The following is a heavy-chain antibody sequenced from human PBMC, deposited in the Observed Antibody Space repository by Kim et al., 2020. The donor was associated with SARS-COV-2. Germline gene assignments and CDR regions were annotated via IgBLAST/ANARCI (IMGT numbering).Heavy chain of an antibody. CDR1: GFSFSNYA. Sequence: GGSLRLSCAASGFSFSNYAMSWFRQAPGTGLELVSSISVGDTTNYSESAKGRCSISRYNTQSTMYLQLNSIRAADAAADYYSGVGSGPSVGGDAF. D-gene: IGHD3-10*01. CDR2: ISVGDTT. J-gene: IGHJ3*01. CDR3: SGVGSGPSVGGDAF. V-gene: IGHV3-23*01.